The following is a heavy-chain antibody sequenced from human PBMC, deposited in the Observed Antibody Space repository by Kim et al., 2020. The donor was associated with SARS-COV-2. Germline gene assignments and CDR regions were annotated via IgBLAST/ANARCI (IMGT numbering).Heavy chain of an antibody. D-gene: IGHD1-26*01. CDR1: GGSISSGDYY. J-gene: IGHJ5*02. Sequence: SETLSLTCTVSGGSISSGDYYWSWIRQPPGKGLEWIGYIYYSGSTYYNPSLKSRVTISVDTSKNQFSLKLSSVTAAVTAVYYCARDWDSGWFDPWGQGTLVTVSS. CDR2: IYYSGST. V-gene: IGHV4-30-4*01. CDR3: ARDWDSGWFDP.